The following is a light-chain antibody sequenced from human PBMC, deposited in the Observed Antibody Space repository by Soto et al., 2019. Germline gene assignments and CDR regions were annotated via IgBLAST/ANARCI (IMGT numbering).Light chain of an antibody. CDR3: PSYDSCVSVHVV. CDR2: GNG. V-gene: IGLV1-40*01. J-gene: IGLJ2*01. Sequence: QSVLTQPTSVSGAPGQRITISCSGSSSNIGAGYVVHWYQQLPGTAPKLLIYGNGSRPSGVPDRFSDSKSDTSASLAITGLQAEDEADYYCPSYDSCVSVHVVFGGGTKLTVL. CDR1: SSNIGAGYV.